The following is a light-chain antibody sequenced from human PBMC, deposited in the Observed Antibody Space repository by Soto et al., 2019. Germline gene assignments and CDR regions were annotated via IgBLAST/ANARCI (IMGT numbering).Light chain of an antibody. CDR1: QSVSSY. CDR2: DAS. Sequence: IVLTQSTATLALSPGERATLSCRASQSVSSYLAWYQQKPGQAPRLLIYDASNRATGIPARFSGSGSGTDFTLTISSLEPEDFAVYYCQQRSNWPPYTFGQGTKLEIK. CDR3: QQRSNWPPYT. J-gene: IGKJ2*01. V-gene: IGKV3-11*01.